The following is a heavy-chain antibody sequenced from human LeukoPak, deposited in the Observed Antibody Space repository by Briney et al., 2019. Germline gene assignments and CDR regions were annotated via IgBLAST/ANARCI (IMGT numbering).Heavy chain of an antibody. V-gene: IGHV3-11*01. J-gene: IGHJ4*02. D-gene: IGHD3-10*01. CDR2: ISTSGSVI. CDR1: GFTFSDYY. CDR3: AREKYYYGSGSSLDY. Sequence: PGGSLRLSCAASGFTFSDYYMNWIRQALGKGLEWVSYISTSGSVIYYADSVKGRFTISRDNAKNSLYLQMNSLRAEDTALYHCAREKYYYGSGSSLDYWGQGTLVTVSS.